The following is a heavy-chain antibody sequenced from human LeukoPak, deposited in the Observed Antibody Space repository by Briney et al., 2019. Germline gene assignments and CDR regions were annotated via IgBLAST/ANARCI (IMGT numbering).Heavy chain of an antibody. V-gene: IGHV3-21*01. Sequence: GGSLRLSCAASGFTFSSYEMNWVRQAPGKGLEWVSSISSSSSYIHYADSVKGRFTISRDNAKNSLYLQMNSLRAEDTAVYYCARDRGGSYAAFDYWGQGTLVTVSS. CDR3: ARDRGGSYAAFDY. CDR1: GFTFSSYE. J-gene: IGHJ4*02. D-gene: IGHD1-26*01. CDR2: ISSSSSYI.